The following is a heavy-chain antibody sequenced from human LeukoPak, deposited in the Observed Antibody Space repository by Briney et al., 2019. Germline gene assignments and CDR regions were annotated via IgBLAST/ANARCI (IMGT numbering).Heavy chain of an antibody. D-gene: IGHD3-22*01. V-gene: IGHV3-66*01. Sequence: PGGSLRLSCAASGFTVSSNYMSWVRQAPGKGLEWVSVIYSGGSTYYADSVKGRFTISRDNSKNTLYLQMNSLRAEDTAVYYCARGLVYYDSSGYPRNDAFDIWGQGTMVTVSS. CDR1: GFTVSSNY. J-gene: IGHJ3*02. CDR2: IYSGGST. CDR3: ARGLVYYDSSGYPRNDAFDI.